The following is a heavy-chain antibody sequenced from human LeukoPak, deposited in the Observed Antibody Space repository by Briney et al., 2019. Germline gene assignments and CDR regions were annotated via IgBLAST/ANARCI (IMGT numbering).Heavy chain of an antibody. Sequence: GGSLRLSCAASGFTFSSYWMSWVRQAPGKGLEWVANIKQDGSEKYYVDSVKGRFTISRDNAKNSLYLQMNSLRAEDTAVYYCARDVPFNYYYGMDVWGQGTTVTVSS. CDR1: GFTFSSYW. J-gene: IGHJ6*02. CDR2: IKQDGSEK. CDR3: ARDVPFNYYYGMDV. V-gene: IGHV3-7*01.